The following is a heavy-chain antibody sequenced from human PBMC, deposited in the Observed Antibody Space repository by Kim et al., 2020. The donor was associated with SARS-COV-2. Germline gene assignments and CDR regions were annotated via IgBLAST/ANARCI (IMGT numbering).Heavy chain of an antibody. CDR1: GGSFSGYY. CDR3: ARALLYRKPYFDY. V-gene: IGHV4-34*01. CDR2: INHSGST. J-gene: IGHJ4*02. D-gene: IGHD2-8*01. Sequence: SETLSLTCAVYGGSFSGYYWSWIRQPPGKGLEWIGEINHSGSTNYNPSLKSRVTISVDTSKNQFSLKLSSVTAADTAVYYCARALLYRKPYFDYWGQGTL.